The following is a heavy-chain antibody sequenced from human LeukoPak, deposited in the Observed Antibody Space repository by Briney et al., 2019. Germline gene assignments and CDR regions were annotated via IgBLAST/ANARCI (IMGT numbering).Heavy chain of an antibody. CDR2: IYYSGST. Sequence: SQTLSLTCTVSGGSISSGDYYWSWIRQPPGKGLEWIGYIYYSGSTYYNPSLKSRVTISVDTSKNQFSLKLSSVTAAGTAVYYCARGYYYDSSGYYFDYWGQGTLVTVSS. CDR1: GGSISSGDYY. CDR3: ARGYYYDSSGYYFDY. J-gene: IGHJ4*02. D-gene: IGHD3-22*01. V-gene: IGHV4-30-4*01.